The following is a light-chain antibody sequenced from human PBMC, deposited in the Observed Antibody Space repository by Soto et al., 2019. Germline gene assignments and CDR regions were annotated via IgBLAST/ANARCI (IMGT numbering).Light chain of an antibody. CDR1: NSNIGRDS. Sequence: PVLAKAPSASVTPGQRVPISCSGSNSNIGRDSVNWYQQFPGTAPKLLMYRSNQRPSGVPDRFSGSKSGTSASLAISGLQSEDEADYYCAVWDDSLNGYVFGAGTKVTVL. CDR2: RSN. V-gene: IGLV1-44*01. J-gene: IGLJ1*01. CDR3: AVWDDSLNGYV.